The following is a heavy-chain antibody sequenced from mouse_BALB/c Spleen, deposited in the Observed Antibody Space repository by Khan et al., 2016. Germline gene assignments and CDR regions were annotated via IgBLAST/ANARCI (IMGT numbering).Heavy chain of an antibody. J-gene: IGHJ2*01. CDR3: ARRGNYDGFYFDY. V-gene: IGHV3-2*02. CDR2: IRYSGGT. Sequence: EVQLQESGPGLVKPSQSLSLTCAITGYSITSDYTWNWIRQFPGNKLEWMGYIRYSGGTSYNPSLKSRISIPRDTSKNQFFLQLNSVTTEDTATYYCARRGNYDGFYFDYWGQGATLTVSA. D-gene: IGHD2-4*01. CDR1: GYSITSDYT.